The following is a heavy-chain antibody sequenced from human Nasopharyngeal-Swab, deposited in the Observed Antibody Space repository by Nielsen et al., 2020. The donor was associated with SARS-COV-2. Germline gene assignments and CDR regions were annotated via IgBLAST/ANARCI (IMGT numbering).Heavy chain of an antibody. D-gene: IGHD3-9*01. J-gene: IGHJ3*01. V-gene: IGHV4-39*07. CDR2: IYYSGST. CDR3: AREGGASYYDILTY. Sequence: SETLSLTCTVSGGSISSSSYYWGWIRQPPGKGLEWIGSIYYSGSTYYNPSLKSRVTISVDTSKNQFSLKLSSVTAADTAVYYCAREGGASYYDILTYWGQGTMVTVSS. CDR1: GGSISSSSYY.